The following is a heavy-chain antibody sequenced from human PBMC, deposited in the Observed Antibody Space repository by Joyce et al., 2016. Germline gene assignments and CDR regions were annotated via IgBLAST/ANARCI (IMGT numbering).Heavy chain of an antibody. D-gene: IGHD2-21*02. CDR1: GFTFSIYA. Sequence: EVQLLESGGGLAQPGGSLRISCAASGFTFSIYAMSWVRQAPGKGLEGVSTISGGGGSTYHADSVKGRFTISRDNSMNTLYLQMNSLRAEDTAVYYCAKALGPGVVTALPRYEYWGQGTLVTVSS. CDR3: AKALGPGVVTALPRYEY. J-gene: IGHJ4*02. CDR2: ISGGGGST. V-gene: IGHV3-23*01.